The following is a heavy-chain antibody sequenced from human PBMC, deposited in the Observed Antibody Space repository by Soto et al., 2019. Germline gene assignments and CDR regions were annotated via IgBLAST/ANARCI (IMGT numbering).Heavy chain of an antibody. CDR3: SRRLEV. J-gene: IGHJ6*02. CDR2: IDQDGNEK. V-gene: IGHV3-7*05. CDR1: GFNFYTSW. Sequence: GSLRLSCAASGFNFYTSWMDWVRQSPGKGLEWVANIDQDGNEKYYVDSVKGRFTISRDNAKNSLYLQMNSLRAEDTAVYYCSRRLEVWGQGTTVTV.